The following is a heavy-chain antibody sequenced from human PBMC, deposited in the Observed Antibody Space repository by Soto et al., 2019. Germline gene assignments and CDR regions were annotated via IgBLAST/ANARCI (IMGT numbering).Heavy chain of an antibody. Sequence: GGSLRLSFAASGFTFSSYAMSWVRQAAGKGLEWVSDISGSGGTTYYADSVKGRFTISRDSSKNTLYLQMNSLRAEDTAVYYCAKGRAPFLGRGMDVWGQGTTVTV. J-gene: IGHJ6*02. CDR3: AKGRAPFLGRGMDV. V-gene: IGHV3-23*01. CDR2: ISGSGGTT. CDR1: GFTFSSYA.